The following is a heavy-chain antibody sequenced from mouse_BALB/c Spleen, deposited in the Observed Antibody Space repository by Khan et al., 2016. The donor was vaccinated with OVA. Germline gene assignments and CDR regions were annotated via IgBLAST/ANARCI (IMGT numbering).Heavy chain of an antibody. CDR1: GHTFTNFG. CDR3: ARPPYCSYAMDN. Sequence: LKESGETVKISCKASGHTFTNFGMNWVKQAPGKGLKWMGWINTYTGEPTYADDFNGRFAFSLEASASTAYLQINNLTNEDTATYFCARPPYCSYAMDNWGQGTSVTVSS. D-gene: IGHD2-10*01. J-gene: IGHJ4*01. CDR2: INTYTGEP. V-gene: IGHV9-3-1*01.